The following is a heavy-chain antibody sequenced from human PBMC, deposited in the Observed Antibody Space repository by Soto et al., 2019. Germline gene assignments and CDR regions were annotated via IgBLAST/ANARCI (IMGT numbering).Heavy chain of an antibody. CDR3: ARDGFLEWLLYGEVSANWFDP. CDR2: IYHSGST. Sequence: SETLSLTCAVSGYSTSSGYYWGWIRQPPGKGLEWIGSIYHSGSTYYNPSLKSQVTISVDTSKNQFSLKLSSVTAADTAVYYCARDGFLEWLLYGEVSANWFDPWGQGTLVTVSS. V-gene: IGHV4-38-2*02. J-gene: IGHJ5*02. CDR1: GYSTSSGYY. D-gene: IGHD3-3*01.